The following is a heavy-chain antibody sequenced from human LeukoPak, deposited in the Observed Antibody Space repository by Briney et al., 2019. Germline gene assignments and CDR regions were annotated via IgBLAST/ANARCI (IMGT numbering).Heavy chain of an antibody. CDR3: ARGGGVYCSGGSCYPEPNWFDP. CDR1: GYTFTSYY. V-gene: IGHV1-46*01. Sequence: ASVKVSCQASGYTFTSYYMHWVRQAPGQGLEWMGIINPSGGSTSYAQKFQGRVTMTRDTSTSTVYMELSSLRSEDTAVYYCARGGGVYCSGGSCYPEPNWFDPWGQGTLVTVSS. J-gene: IGHJ5*02. CDR2: INPSGGST. D-gene: IGHD2-15*01.